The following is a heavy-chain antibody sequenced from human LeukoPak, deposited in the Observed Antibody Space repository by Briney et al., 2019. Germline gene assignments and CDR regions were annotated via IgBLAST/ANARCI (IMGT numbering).Heavy chain of an antibody. J-gene: IGHJ3*02. D-gene: IGHD3-16*01. CDR1: GYTFTSYS. Sequence: ASVKVSCKASGYTFTSYSISWVRQAPGQGLEWMGWISAYNGNTNYAQKLQGRVTMTTDTSTSTAYMELRSLRSDDTAVYYCARVRRSYGAFDIWGQGTMVTVSS. V-gene: IGHV1-18*01. CDR2: ISAYNGNT. CDR3: ARVRRSYGAFDI.